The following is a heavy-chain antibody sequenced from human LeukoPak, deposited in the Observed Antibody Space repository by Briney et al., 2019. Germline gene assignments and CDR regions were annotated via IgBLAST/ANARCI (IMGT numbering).Heavy chain of an antibody. CDR3: AKAEPVASDYFDY. Sequence: GGSLRLSCAASGFTLSSYGMHWVRQAPGKGLEWVAVISYDGSNKYYADSVKGRFTISRDNSKNTLYLQMNSLRAEDTAVYYCAKAEPVASDYFDYWGQGTLVTVSS. D-gene: IGHD4-23*01. J-gene: IGHJ4*02. V-gene: IGHV3-30*18. CDR1: GFTLSSYG. CDR2: ISYDGSNK.